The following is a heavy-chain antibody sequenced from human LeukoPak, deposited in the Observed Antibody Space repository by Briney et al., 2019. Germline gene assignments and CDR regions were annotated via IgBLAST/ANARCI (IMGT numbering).Heavy chain of an antibody. CDR3: ARVGDSSGYYYEYYFDY. Sequence: GGSLRLSCAASGFTFSSYSMTWVRQAPGKGLEWVSSISSSSSYIYYADSVKGRFTISRDNAKNSLYLQMNSLRAEDTAVYYCARVGDSSGYYYEYYFDYWGQGTLVTVSS. J-gene: IGHJ4*02. CDR1: GFTFSSYS. CDR2: ISSSSSYI. D-gene: IGHD3-22*01. V-gene: IGHV3-21*01.